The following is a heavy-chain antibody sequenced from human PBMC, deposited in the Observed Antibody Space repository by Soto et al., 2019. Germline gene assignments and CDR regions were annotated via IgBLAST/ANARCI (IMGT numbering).Heavy chain of an antibody. CDR3: TRGPSSGAFDY. V-gene: IGHV1-2*02. J-gene: IGHJ4*02. CDR2: INPTNGDT. Sequence: QVQLVQSRAEVKKPGASVKVSCKASGYTFTEYYMHWMRQAPGQGLEWMGWINPTNGDTNYAHNFQDRVTMTRDASISTAYMELSSLTSDDTAVYYCTRGPSSGAFDYWGQGSLVAVSS. D-gene: IGHD3-22*01. CDR1: GYTFTEYY.